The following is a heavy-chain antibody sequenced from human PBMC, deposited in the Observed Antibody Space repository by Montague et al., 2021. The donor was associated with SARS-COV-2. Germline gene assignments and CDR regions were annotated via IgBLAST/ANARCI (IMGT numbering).Heavy chain of an antibody. V-gene: IGHV2-70*01. CDR3: ARRRYATGSYYLDY. Sequence: PALVKPTQTLTLTCTFSGFSLSTSGMCVSWIRQPPGKALEWLALIDWDDDKYYSTSLKTRLTISKDTSKNQVVLTMTNMDPVDTATYYCARRRYATGSYYLDYWGQGTLVTVSS. CDR1: GFSLSTSGMC. CDR2: IDWDDDK. J-gene: IGHJ4*02. D-gene: IGHD3-10*01.